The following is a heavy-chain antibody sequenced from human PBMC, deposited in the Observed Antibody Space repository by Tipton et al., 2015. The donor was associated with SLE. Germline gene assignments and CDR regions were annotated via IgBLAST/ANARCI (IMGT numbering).Heavy chain of an antibody. CDR2: INPSGGST. CDR1: GYTFTSYY. D-gene: IGHD2-15*01. V-gene: IGHV1-46*01. Sequence: QVQLVQSGAEVKKPGASVKVSCKASGYTFTSYYMHWVRQAPGQGLEWMGIINPSGGSTSYAQKFQGRVTITADESTSTAYMELSSLRSEDTAVYYCARVGYCSGGSCYANRYYYMDVWGKGTTVTVSS. J-gene: IGHJ6*03. CDR3: ARVGYCSGGSCYANRYYYMDV.